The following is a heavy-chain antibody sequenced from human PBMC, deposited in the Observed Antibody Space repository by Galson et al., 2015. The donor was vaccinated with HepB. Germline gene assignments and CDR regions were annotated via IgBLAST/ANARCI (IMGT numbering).Heavy chain of an antibody. V-gene: IGHV3-30-3*01. CDR2: ISFDGSDK. J-gene: IGHJ4*02. Sequence: SLRLSCAASGFTFSRYAMHWVRQAPGKGLEWVAVISFDGSDKYYADSVKSRFSISRDNSKNTLYLQMNSLRAEDTAVYYCAREAEAFDYWGQGTLVTVSS. CDR1: GFTFSRYA. CDR3: AREAEAFDY. D-gene: IGHD6-19*01.